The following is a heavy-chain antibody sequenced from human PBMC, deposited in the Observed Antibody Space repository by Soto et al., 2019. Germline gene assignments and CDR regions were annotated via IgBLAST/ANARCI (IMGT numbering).Heavy chain of an antibody. Sequence: PGGSLRLSCAASGFTFSSYGMHWVRQAPGKGLEWVAVISYDGSNKYYADSVKGRFTISRDNSKNTLYLQMNSLRAEDTAVYYCAKDLEHGGRGAFDIWGQRTMVPVSS. CDR2: ISYDGSNK. J-gene: IGHJ3*02. D-gene: IGHD1-1*01. V-gene: IGHV3-30*18. CDR1: GFTFSSYG. CDR3: AKDLEHGGRGAFDI.